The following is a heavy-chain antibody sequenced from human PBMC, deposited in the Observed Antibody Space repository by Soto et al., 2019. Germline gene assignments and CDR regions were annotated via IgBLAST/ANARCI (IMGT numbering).Heavy chain of an antibody. V-gene: IGHV4-59*08. D-gene: IGHD3-10*01. CDR2: TYNSGST. Sequence: QVQLQESGPGLVKPSETLSLTCTVSGGSITGYYWSWIRQPPGKGLEWIGYTYNSGSTNYNPSLKSRVTISVDTSTNQLSLGLTSVAAADTAVYYCSSPNGGDYAFDIWGRGTMVTVSS. CDR1: GGSITGYY. J-gene: IGHJ3*02. CDR3: SSPNGGDYAFDI.